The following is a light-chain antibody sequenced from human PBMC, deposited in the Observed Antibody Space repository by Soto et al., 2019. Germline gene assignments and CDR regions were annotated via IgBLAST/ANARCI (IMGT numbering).Light chain of an antibody. CDR1: QSISSW. CDR3: QHYNSYSEA. V-gene: IGKV1-5*03. Sequence: MTQSPVTLSVSPGERATLSCRASQSISSWLAWYQQKPGKAPKVLIYKASSLESGVPSRFSGSGSGTEFTLTISSLQPDDFATYYCQHYNSYSEAFGQGTKV. CDR2: KAS. J-gene: IGKJ1*01.